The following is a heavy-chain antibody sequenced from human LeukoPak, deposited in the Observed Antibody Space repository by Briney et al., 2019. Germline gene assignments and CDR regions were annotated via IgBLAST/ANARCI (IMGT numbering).Heavy chain of an antibody. Sequence: GGSLRLSCAASGFTFSSHSMNWVRRAPGKGLEWVSSVSGSSSFIYYAGSVKGRFTISKDNAKNSLYLQMNSLRAEDTALYHCARNNGMDVWGQGTTVIVSS. J-gene: IGHJ6*02. V-gene: IGHV3-21*04. CDR2: VSGSSSFI. CDR1: GFTFSSHS. CDR3: ARNNGMDV.